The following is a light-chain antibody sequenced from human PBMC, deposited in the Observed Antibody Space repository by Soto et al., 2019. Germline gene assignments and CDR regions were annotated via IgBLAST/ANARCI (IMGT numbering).Light chain of an antibody. CDR1: QTISSW. Sequence: DIQMTQSPSTLSGSVGDRVTITCRASQTISSWLAWYQQRPGKAPKLLIYKASTLKSGVPSRFSGSGGGTEFTLTISSLQPDDFATYYCQQYYRQATFGQGTK. V-gene: IGKV1-5*03. CDR2: KAS. J-gene: IGKJ1*01. CDR3: QQYYRQAT.